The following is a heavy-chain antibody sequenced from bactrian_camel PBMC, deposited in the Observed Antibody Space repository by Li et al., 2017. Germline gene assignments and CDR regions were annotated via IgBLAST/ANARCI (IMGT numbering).Heavy chain of an antibody. V-gene: IGHV3S10*01. CDR1: GLILRNLD. Sequence: DVQLVESGGGLAQPGGSLRLSCVASGLILRNLDMSFIRQTPGKGLEWVPDINAYDVTYYADSVKGRFTISRDNAKNTLYLQLNSLKTEDTARYYCTPGVYWGQGTQVTVS. CDR3: TPGVY. CDR2: INAYDVT. D-gene: IGHD2*01. J-gene: IGHJ4*01.